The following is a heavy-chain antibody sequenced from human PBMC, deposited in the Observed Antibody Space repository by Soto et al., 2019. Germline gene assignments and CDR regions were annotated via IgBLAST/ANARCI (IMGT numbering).Heavy chain of an antibody. Sequence: SGGSLRLSCAASGFTFSSYGMHWFRQAPGKGLEWVAVISYDGSNKYYADSVKGRFTISRDNSKNTLYLQMNSLRAEDTAVYYCAKELDGDSSGYYYVNHYYYYYGMDVWGQGTTVTVSS. CDR3: AKELDGDSSGYYYVNHYYYYYGMDV. J-gene: IGHJ6*02. CDR1: GFTFSSYG. V-gene: IGHV3-30*18. D-gene: IGHD3-22*01. CDR2: ISYDGSNK.